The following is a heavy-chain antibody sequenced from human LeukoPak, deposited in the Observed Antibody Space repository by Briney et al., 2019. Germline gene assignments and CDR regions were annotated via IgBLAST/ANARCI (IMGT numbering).Heavy chain of an antibody. Sequence: GGSLRLSCAASGFTFSSYGMHWVRQAPGKGLEWVAVISYDGSNKYYADSVKGRFTISRDNSKNTLYLQMNSLRVEDTAVYYCAKVAKYYYGPETYYFFEQWGQGTPVTASS. CDR2: ISYDGSNK. V-gene: IGHV3-30*18. J-gene: IGHJ4*02. CDR1: GFTFSSYG. CDR3: AKVAKYYYGPETYYFFEQ. D-gene: IGHD3-10*01.